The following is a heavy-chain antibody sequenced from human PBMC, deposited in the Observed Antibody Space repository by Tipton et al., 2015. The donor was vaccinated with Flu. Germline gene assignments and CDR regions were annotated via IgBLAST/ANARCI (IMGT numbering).Heavy chain of an antibody. CDR3: ATHCVGVCSHAFDI. J-gene: IGHJ3*02. CDR2: VNHSGST. D-gene: IGHD2-21*02. V-gene: IGHV4-34*01. Sequence: TLSLTCVVYGGSFSGDYCSWIRQPPGKGLEWIGEVNHSGSTNYNPSLKSRVTISGDTSKNQFSLKLGSVTAADTAVYYCATHCVGVCSHAFDIWGQGTMVTVSS. CDR1: GGSFSGDY.